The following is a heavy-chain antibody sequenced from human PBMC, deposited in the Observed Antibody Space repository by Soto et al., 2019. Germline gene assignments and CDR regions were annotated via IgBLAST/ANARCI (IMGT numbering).Heavy chain of an antibody. Sequence: EVQLLESGGGLVQPGGSLRLSCAASGFTFSSYAMSWVRQAPGKGLEWVSAISGSGGSTYYAASVKGRFTSTRDNSKNTLYLHMNSLRAEDTAVYYCARGGLRRMNWFDPWGQGTLVTVSS. V-gene: IGHV3-23*01. J-gene: IGHJ5*02. CDR3: ARGGLRRMNWFDP. CDR1: GFTFSSYA. D-gene: IGHD2-8*01. CDR2: ISGSGGST.